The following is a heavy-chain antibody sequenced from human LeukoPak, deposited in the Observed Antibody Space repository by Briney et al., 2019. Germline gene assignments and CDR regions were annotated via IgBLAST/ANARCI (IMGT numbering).Heavy chain of an antibody. Sequence: SETLSLTCSVSGGSISSSSYYWGWIRQPPGKGLEWIGSIYYSGSTYYNPSLKSRVTISVDTSKNQFSLKLSSVTAADTAVYYCARDDAFDIWGQGTMVTVSS. CDR3: ARDDAFDI. V-gene: IGHV4-39*02. CDR1: GGSISSSSYY. J-gene: IGHJ3*02. CDR2: IYYSGST.